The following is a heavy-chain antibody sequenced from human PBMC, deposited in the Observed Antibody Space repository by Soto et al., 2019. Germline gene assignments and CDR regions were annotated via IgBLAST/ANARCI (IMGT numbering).Heavy chain of an antibody. CDR2: ISYDGSNK. CDR1: GFTFSSYG. V-gene: IGHV3-30*18. J-gene: IGHJ4*02. Sequence: QVQLVESGGGVVQPGRSLRLSCAASGFTFSSYGMHWVRQAPGKGLEWVAFISYDGSNKYYADSVKGRFTISRDNSKNTLYLQMNSLRAEDTAVYYCAKDQDSGSYPPGFDYWGQGTLVTVSS. D-gene: IGHD1-26*01. CDR3: AKDQDSGSYPPGFDY.